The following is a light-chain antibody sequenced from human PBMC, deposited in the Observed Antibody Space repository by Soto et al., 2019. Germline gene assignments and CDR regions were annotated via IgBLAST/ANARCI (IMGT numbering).Light chain of an antibody. CDR3: QHYGSAPWT. V-gene: IGKV3-20*01. Sequence: EIVLTQSPGTLSLSPGERATLSCRASQSVSSSYLAWYQQKPGQAPRLLIYGASSRATGIPDRFSGSGSGTDFTLTISRLEPEDFEVYYCQHYGSAPWTFGQGTKVESK. CDR1: QSVSSSY. CDR2: GAS. J-gene: IGKJ1*01.